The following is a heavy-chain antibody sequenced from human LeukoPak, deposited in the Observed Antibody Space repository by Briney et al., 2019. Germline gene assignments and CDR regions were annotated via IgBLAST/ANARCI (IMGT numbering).Heavy chain of an antibody. J-gene: IGHJ5*02. CDR2: IYYSGST. CDR1: GGSISSSSYY. V-gene: IGHV4-39*01. Sequence: PSETLSLTCTVSGGSISSSSYYWGWIRQPPGKGPEWIGSIYYSGSTYYNPSLKSRVTISVDTSKNQFSLKLSSVTAADTAVYYCASIDDNQWPVRSGNWFDPWGQGTLVTVSS. D-gene: IGHD6-19*01. CDR3: ASIDDNQWPVRSGNWFDP.